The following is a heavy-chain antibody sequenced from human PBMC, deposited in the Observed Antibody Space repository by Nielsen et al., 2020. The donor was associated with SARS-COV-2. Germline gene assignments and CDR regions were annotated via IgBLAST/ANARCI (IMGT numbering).Heavy chain of an antibody. CDR3: ARGSSWYYYYGMDV. Sequence: GGSLRLSCAASGFTFSSYAMHWVRQAPGKGLEWVAVISYDGSNKYYADSVKGRFTISRDNSKNTLYLQMNSLRAEDTAVYYCARGSSWYYYYGMDVWGQGTTVTVSS. CDR2: ISYDGSNK. J-gene: IGHJ6*02. CDR1: GFTFSSYA. V-gene: IGHV3-30-3*01. D-gene: IGHD6-13*01.